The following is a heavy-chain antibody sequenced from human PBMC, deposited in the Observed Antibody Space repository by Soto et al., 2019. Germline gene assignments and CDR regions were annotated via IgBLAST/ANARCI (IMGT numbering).Heavy chain of an antibody. J-gene: IGHJ4*02. CDR2: IYHSGRT. V-gene: IGHV4-38-2*01. CDR1: GYSISSGYY. CDR3: ARLDRGSSGWYSYYFDY. Sequence: PSETLSLTCAVSGYSISSGYYWGWIRQPPGKGLEWIGSIYHSGRTYYNPSLKSRVTISVDTSKNQFSLKLSSVTAADTAVYYCARLDRGSSGWYSYYFDYWGQGTLVTVSS. D-gene: IGHD6-13*01.